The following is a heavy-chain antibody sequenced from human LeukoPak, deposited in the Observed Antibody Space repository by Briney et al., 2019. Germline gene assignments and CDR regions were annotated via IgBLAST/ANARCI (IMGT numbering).Heavy chain of an antibody. J-gene: IGHJ3*02. Sequence: SSDTLSLTGTVSGGAISSYYWSWIRQRPGKKLEWIGYIYYSGSTNYNPSLKSRVTISVDTSKNQFSLKLSSVTAADTAVYYCARAKEERVFLSGFDIWGQGTMVTVSS. V-gene: IGHV4-59*08. CDR3: ARAKEERVFLSGFDI. CDR2: IYYSGST. CDR1: GGAISSYY. D-gene: IGHD3-3*01.